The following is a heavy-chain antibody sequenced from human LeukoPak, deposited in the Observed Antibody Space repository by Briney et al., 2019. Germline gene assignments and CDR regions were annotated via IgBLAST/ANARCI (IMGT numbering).Heavy chain of an antibody. V-gene: IGHV1-69*13. D-gene: IGHD3-10*01. Sequence: ASVKVSCKASGGTFISYAISWVRQAPGQGLEWMGGIIPIFGTAHYAQKFQGRVTITADEPTRIAYMELSSMRSEDTAVYYCARAGFSYYYGPGSYAWGQGTLVTVSS. CDR3: ARAGFSYYYGPGSYA. CDR1: GGTFISYA. J-gene: IGHJ4*02. CDR2: IIPIFGTA.